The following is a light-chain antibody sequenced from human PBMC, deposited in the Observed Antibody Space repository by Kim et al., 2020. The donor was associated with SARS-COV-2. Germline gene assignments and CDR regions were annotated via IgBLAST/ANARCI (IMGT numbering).Light chain of an antibody. CDR3: QQRGSWPPALT. CDR2: DAA. J-gene: IGKJ4*01. CDR1: HDVGIT. V-gene: IGKV3-11*01. Sequence: QGEIAILACRASHDVGITLGWYQQTPGQAPRLLIYDAAMRAAVIPDSFSGSGSGTDFTLTIGSLAPEDFAIYYCQQRGSWPPALTFGGGTKVDIK.